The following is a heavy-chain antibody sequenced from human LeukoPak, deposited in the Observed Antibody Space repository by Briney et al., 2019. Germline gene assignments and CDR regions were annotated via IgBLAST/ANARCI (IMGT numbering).Heavy chain of an antibody. D-gene: IGHD3-9*01. Sequence: ASVKVSCKASGYTFTGYYMHWVRQAPGQGLEWMGWINPNSGGTNYAQKFQGRVTMTRDTSISTAYMELSRLRSDDTAVYYCARQIDILTGYAAFDIWGQGTMVTVSS. CDR2: INPNSGGT. V-gene: IGHV1-2*02. CDR3: ARQIDILTGYAAFDI. CDR1: GYTFTGYY. J-gene: IGHJ3*02.